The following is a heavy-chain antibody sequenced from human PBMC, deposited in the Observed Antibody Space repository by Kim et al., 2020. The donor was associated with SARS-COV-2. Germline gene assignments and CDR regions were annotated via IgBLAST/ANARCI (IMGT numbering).Heavy chain of an antibody. V-gene: IGHV3-30*07. Sequence: DSVKCRFNIASDNSKNTRYLRMNSLRAEDTAVYYCARGFRGYQLSPLINYWGQGTLVTVSS. J-gene: IGHJ4*02. CDR3: ARGFRGYQLSPLINY. D-gene: IGHD3-16*02.